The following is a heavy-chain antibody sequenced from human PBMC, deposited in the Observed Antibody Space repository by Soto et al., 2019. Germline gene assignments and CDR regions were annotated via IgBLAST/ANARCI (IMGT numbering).Heavy chain of an antibody. CDR3: TRENTIFLNPDYYSYDMDV. CDR1: GYTFATYA. CDR2: INTGNGNT. V-gene: IGHV1-3*04. J-gene: IGHJ6*02. D-gene: IGHD3-9*01. Sequence: QVQLVQSGAEVKKPGASVKVSCKASGYTFATYAIHWVRQAPGQRLEWMGWINTGNGNTEYSQNFQGRVTITRDTSASTAYMELSSLRSEDTAMYYCTRENTIFLNPDYYSYDMDVWGQGTTVTVAS.